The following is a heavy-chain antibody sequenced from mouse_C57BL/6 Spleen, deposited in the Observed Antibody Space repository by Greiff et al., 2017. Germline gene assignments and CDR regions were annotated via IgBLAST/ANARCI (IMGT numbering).Heavy chain of an antibody. CDR2: IHPNSGST. D-gene: IGHD2-4*01. CDR1: GFTFTSYW. V-gene: IGHV1-64*01. J-gene: IGHJ2*01. CDR3: ARSGYDYDGFDY. Sequence: VQLQQPGAELVKPGASVKLSCKASGFTFTSYWMHWVKQRPGQGLEWIGMIHPNSGSTNYNEKFKSKATLTVDKASSTAYMQLSSLTSKDSAVYYCARSGYDYDGFDYWGQGTTLTVSS.